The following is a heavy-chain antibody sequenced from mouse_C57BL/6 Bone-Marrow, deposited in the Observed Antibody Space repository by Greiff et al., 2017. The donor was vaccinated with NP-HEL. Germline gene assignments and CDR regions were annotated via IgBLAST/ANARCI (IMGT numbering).Heavy chain of an antibody. CDR1: GFPFSSYA. CDR2: ISDGGSYT. Sequence: EVMLVESGGGLVKPGGSLTLSCAASGFPFSSYAMSWVRQTPEKRLEWVATISDGGSYTYYPDNVQGRFTISRDNAKNNLYLQMSHLKSEDTAMYYCARGYWYFDVWGTDTTVTVSS. V-gene: IGHV5-4*03. J-gene: IGHJ1*03. CDR3: ARGYWYFDV.